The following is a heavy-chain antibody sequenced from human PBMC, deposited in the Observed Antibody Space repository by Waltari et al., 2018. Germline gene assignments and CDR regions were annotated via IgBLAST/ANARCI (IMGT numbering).Heavy chain of an antibody. CDR2: IYHTGSS. Sequence: QVQLRESGPGLVRSSETLSLTCTVSGHSVNTHFYWAWIRQSPGGGLEWIASIYHTGSSHYNSSLKSRVSISTDMSTKQFFLTLTHLTAADTAVYYCAEEGNTTAGLFDSWGQGTLVTVSS. V-gene: IGHV4-38-2*02. CDR3: AEEGNTTAGLFDS. D-gene: IGHD6-25*01. CDR1: GHSVNTHFY. J-gene: IGHJ4*02.